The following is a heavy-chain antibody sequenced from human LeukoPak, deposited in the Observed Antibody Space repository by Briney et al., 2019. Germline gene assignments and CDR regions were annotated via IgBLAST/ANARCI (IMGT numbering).Heavy chain of an antibody. J-gene: IGHJ6*03. CDR3: ARSYCSSTSCYRYYMDV. CDR1: GGSFSGYY. Sequence: PSETLSLTCAVYGGSFSGYYWSWIRQPPGKGLEWIGEINHSGSTNYNPSLKSRVTISVDTSKNQFSLKLSSVTAADTAVYYCARSYCSSTSCYRYYMDVWGKGTTVTVSS. V-gene: IGHV4-34*01. CDR2: INHSGST. D-gene: IGHD2-2*01.